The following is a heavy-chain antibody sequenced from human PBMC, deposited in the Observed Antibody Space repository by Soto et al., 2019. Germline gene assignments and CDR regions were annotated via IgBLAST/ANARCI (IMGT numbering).Heavy chain of an antibody. V-gene: IGHV1-2*02. D-gene: IGHD5-12*01. CDR2: INPNGGVT. CDR3: ARESGGATATLDYYYFYMDV. J-gene: IGHJ6*03. Sequence: VQLVQSGAEVKKPGASVKVSCKTSGDSFNDYYIHWVRQAPGQGLEWMGWINPNGGVTKYAQKFRGRVTVTRDTSIRTVYMEVSSLRSDDTAVYYCARESGGATATLDYYYFYMDVWGKGTTVTVSS. CDR1: GDSFNDYY.